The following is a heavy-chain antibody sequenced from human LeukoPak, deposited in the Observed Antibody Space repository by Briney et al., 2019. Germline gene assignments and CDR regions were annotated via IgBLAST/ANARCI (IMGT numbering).Heavy chain of an antibody. D-gene: IGHD3-10*01. Sequence: SVKVSCKASGGTFSSYAISWVRQAPGQGLEWMGGIIPTFGTANYAQKFQGRVTITADESTSTAYMELSSLRSEDTAVYYCARGPVITMVRGVKYYYYYGMDVWGKGTTVTVSS. CDR1: GGTFSSYA. CDR2: IIPTFGTA. V-gene: IGHV1-69*13. CDR3: ARGPVITMVRGVKYYYYYGMDV. J-gene: IGHJ6*04.